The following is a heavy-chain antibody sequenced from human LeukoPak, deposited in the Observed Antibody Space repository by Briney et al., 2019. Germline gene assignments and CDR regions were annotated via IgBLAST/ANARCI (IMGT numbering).Heavy chain of an antibody. CDR2: ISYDGSNK. D-gene: IGHD3-3*01. J-gene: IGHJ4*02. Sequence: GGSLRLSCAASGLTFSSYGMHWVRQAPGKGLEWVAVISYDGSNKYYADSVKGRFTISRDNSKNTLYLQMNSLRAEDTAVYYCARDLPGITIFGAFEYWGQGTLVTVSS. CDR3: ARDLPGITIFGAFEY. V-gene: IGHV3-30*03. CDR1: GLTFSSYG.